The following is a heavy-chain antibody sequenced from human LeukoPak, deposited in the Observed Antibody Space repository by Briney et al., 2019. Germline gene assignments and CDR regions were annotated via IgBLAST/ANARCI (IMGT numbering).Heavy chain of an antibody. CDR2: IYYSGST. Sequence: SETLSLTCTVSGVSINSYFWSWIRQPPGKGLEWIGYIYYSGSTNYNPSLKSRVTISVDTSKNQFSLRLTSVTAADTAAYYCARDSSSWSGWFDPWGQGTLVTVSS. V-gene: IGHV4-59*01. D-gene: IGHD6-13*01. CDR1: GVSINSYF. CDR3: ARDSSSWSGWFDP. J-gene: IGHJ5*02.